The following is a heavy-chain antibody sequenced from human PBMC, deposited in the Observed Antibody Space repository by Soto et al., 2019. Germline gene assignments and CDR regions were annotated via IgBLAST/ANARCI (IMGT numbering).Heavy chain of an antibody. V-gene: IGHV4-31*03. J-gene: IGHJ5*02. CDR3: ARDRSHCSSTSCPGGWFDP. D-gene: IGHD2-2*01. Sequence: SETLSLTCTVSGGSMSSGGYYWSWIRQHPGKGLEWIGYIYYSGSTYYNPSLKSRVTISVDTSKNQFSLKLSSVTAADTAVYYCARDRSHCSSTSCPGGWFDPWGQGTLVTVSS. CDR2: IYYSGST. CDR1: GGSMSSGGYY.